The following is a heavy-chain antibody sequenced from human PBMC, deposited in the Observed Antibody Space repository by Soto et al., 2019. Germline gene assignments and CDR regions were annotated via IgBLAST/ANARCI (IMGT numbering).Heavy chain of an antibody. CDR3: ARGDREDILVVVGARPVEDGTDI. V-gene: IGHV3-30-3*01. Sequence: QVQLVESGGGVVQPGGSLRLSCAASGFTFRNHAMHCVRQAPGKGLECLAVIAHDGSNEFYRDSVKGRFTVSRDNSKKTLYLYMNSLRSEDTGVYYCARGDREDILVVVGARPVEDGTDIWGQGTTVIVSS. J-gene: IGHJ6*02. CDR1: GFTFRNHA. CDR2: IAHDGSNE. D-gene: IGHD2-15*01.